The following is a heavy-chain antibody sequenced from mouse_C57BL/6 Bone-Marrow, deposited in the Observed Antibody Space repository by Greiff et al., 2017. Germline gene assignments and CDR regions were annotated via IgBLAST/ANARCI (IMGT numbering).Heavy chain of an antibody. D-gene: IGHD1-1*01. CDR1: GYTFTDYN. CDR2: INPNNGGT. V-gene: IGHV1-18*01. Sequence: EVKLVESGPELVKPGASVKIPCKASGYTFTDYNMDWVQQSHGKSLEWIGDINPNNGGTIYNQKFKGKATLTVDKSSSTAYMELRSLTSEDTAVYYCARNKHYYGSRGDARDYWGQGTSVTVSA. J-gene: IGHJ4*01. CDR3: ARNKHYYGSRGDARDY.